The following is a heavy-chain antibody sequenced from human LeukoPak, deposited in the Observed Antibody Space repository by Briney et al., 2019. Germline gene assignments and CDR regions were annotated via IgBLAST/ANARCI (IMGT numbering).Heavy chain of an antibody. D-gene: IGHD3-22*01. CDR2: IYYSGST. CDR1: GGSISSGDYY. J-gene: IGHJ4*02. V-gene: IGHV4-30-4*01. Sequence: SETLSLTCTVSGGSISSGDYYWSWIRQPPGRGLEWIGYIYYSGSTYYNPSLKSRVTISVDTSKNQFSLKLSSVTAADTAVYYCARAGYYYDDNYFDYWGQGTLVTVPS. CDR3: ARAGYYYDDNYFDY.